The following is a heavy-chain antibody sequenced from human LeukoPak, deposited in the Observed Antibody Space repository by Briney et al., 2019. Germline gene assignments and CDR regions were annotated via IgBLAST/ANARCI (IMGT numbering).Heavy chain of an antibody. D-gene: IGHD4-17*01. CDR1: GFTFSNAW. J-gene: IGHJ6*02. V-gene: IGHV3-15*01. CDR2: IKSKTDGGTT. Sequence: PGGSLRLSCAASGFTFSNAWISWVRQAPGKGLEWVGRIKSKTDGGTTDYAAPVKGRFTISRDDSKNTLYLQMNSLKTEDTAVYYCTTDPDVTVTTFGMDVWGQGTTVTVSS. CDR3: TTDPDVTVTTFGMDV.